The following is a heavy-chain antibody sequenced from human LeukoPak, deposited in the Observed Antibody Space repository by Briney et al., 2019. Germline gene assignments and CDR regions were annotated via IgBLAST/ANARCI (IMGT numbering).Heavy chain of an antibody. CDR2: MYSSGHT. D-gene: IGHD1-1*01. CDR1: GGSISSGSYY. J-gene: IGHJ4*02. V-gene: IGHV4-61*02. CDR3: ARDGPSRTEFDY. Sequence: SETLSLTCTVSGGSISSGSYYWSWIRQPAGKGLEWIGRMYSSGHTNYNPSLKSRVTMSVDTSKNQFSLRLSSVTAADTAVYYCARDGPSRTEFDYWGQGTLVTVSS.